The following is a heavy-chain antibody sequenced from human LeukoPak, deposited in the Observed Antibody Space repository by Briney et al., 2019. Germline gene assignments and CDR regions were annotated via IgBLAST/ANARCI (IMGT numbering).Heavy chain of an antibody. CDR1: GFAFSSYA. V-gene: IGHV3-30-3*01. CDR3: ARSIVVVTYLAY. CDR2: ISYDGNNK. J-gene: IGHJ4*02. D-gene: IGHD2-21*02. Sequence: GGSLRLSCAASGFAFSSYALHWVRQAPGQGLQWVASISYDGNNKYYADSVRGRFTISRDSAKNALYLQMNSLSTEDTAVYYCARSIVVVTYLAYWGQGTLVTVSS.